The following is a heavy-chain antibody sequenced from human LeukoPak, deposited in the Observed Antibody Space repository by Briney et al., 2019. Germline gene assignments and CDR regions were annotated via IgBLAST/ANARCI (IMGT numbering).Heavy chain of an antibody. CDR3: AKHHRQEDWNDALDI. D-gene: IGHD1-1*01. CDR1: GFTFSSYG. CDR2: ISGGGGGT. J-gene: IGHJ3*02. V-gene: IGHV3-23*01. Sequence: GGSLRLSCAASGFTFSSYGMTWVRQAPGKGLEWVSSISGGGGGTYYADSVKGRFTISRDKSTNTLSLQMNSLRVEDTASYYCAKHHRQEDWNDALDIWCQGTMVTVAS.